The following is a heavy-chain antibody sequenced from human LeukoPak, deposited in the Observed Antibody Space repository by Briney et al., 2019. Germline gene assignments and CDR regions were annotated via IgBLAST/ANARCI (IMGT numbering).Heavy chain of an antibody. CDR1: GFTFSSYG. CDR2: ISGGGGST. V-gene: IGHV3-23*01. Sequence: GGSLRLSCAASGFTFSSYGMSWVRQAPGKGLEWVSAISGGGGSTYYADSVKGRFTISRDNSKNTLYLQMNSLRAEDTAVYYCAKDRDPYDYGSGSYYNGVFDYWGQGTLVTVSS. D-gene: IGHD3-10*01. CDR3: AKDRDPYDYGSGSYYNGVFDY. J-gene: IGHJ4*02.